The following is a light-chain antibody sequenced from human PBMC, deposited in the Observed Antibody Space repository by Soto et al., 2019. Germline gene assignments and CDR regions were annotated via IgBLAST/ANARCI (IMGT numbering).Light chain of an antibody. CDR1: QTVNTY. V-gene: IGKV1-5*01. CDR2: AAS. J-gene: IGKJ1*01. CDR3: QQYNSYWT. Sequence: DIQMTQSPSSLSASIGDRVTITCRASQTVNTYLHWYQQKPGKAPKLLIYAASSLESGVPSRFSGSGSGTECTLTISSLQPDDFATYYCQQYNSYWTFGQGTKVDIK.